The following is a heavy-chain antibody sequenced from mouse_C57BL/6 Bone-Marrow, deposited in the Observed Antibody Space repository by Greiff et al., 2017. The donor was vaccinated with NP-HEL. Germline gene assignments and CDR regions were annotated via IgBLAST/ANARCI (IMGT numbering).Heavy chain of an antibody. CDR2: IYPGSGST. V-gene: IGHV1-55*01. Sequence: QVQLQQPGAELVKPGASVKMSCKASGYTFTSYWITWVKQRPGQGLEWIGEIYPGSGSTNYNEKFKSKATLTVDTSSSTAYMQLSSLTSEDSAVYYCARATVVARDYWYFDVWGTGTTVTVSS. CDR3: ARATVVARDYWYFDV. J-gene: IGHJ1*03. D-gene: IGHD1-1*01. CDR1: GYTFTSYW.